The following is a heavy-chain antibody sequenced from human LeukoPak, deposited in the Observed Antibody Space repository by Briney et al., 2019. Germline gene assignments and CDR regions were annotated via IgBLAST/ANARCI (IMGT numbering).Heavy chain of an antibody. CDR3: ATSSWGI. J-gene: IGHJ4*02. V-gene: IGHV3-48*03. CDR1: GFNFRDYE. CDR2: IHTGGITI. D-gene: IGHD6-13*01. Sequence: PGGSLRLSCAASGFNFRDYEMNWVRQAPGKGLEWISYIHTGGITIQYTDSVKGRFTISRDNAKNSLYLQMNSLRAEDTAVYYCATSSWGIWGQGTLVTVSS.